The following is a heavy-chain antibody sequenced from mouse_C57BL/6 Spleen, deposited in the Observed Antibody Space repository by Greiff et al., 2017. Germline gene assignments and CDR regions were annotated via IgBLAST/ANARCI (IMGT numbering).Heavy chain of an antibody. CDR2: IWSGGST. V-gene: IGHV2-2*01. J-gene: IGHJ3*01. D-gene: IGHD2-5*01. CDR3: ARTAYSNSLFAY. CDR1: GFSLTSYG. Sequence: VKLQESGPGLVQPSQSLSITCTVSGFSLTSYGVHWVRQSPGKGLEWLGVIWSGGSTDYNAAFISRLSISKDNSKSQVFFKMNSLQADDTAIYYCARTAYSNSLFAYWGQGTLVTVSA.